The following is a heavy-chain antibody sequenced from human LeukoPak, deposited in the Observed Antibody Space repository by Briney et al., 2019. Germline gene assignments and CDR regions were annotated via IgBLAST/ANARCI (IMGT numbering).Heavy chain of an antibody. D-gene: IGHD3-9*01. V-gene: IGHV3-49*03. CDR1: GSTFGDYA. CDR3: TRVIHSSRYFDWLLSYNWFDP. J-gene: IGHJ5*02. Sequence: LPGGSLRLSCTASGSTFGDYAMSWFRQAPGKGLEWVGFIGSKAYGGTTEYAASVKGRFTISRDDSKSIAYLQMNSLKTEDTAVYYCTRVIHSSRYFDWLLSYNWFDPWGQGTLVTVSS. CDR2: IGSKAYGGTT.